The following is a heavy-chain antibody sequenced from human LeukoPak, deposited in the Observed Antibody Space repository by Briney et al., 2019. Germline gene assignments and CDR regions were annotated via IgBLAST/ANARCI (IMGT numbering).Heavy chain of an antibody. CDR2: ISLSGLT. CDR1: GGSISSTNW. V-gene: IGHV4-4*02. D-gene: IGHD1-26*01. CDR3: SRESGAFSPFGY. J-gene: IGHJ4*02. Sequence: PSGTLSFTCGVSGGSISSTNWWSWVRQPPGQGLEWIGEISLSGLTNYNPSLKSRVTMSLDKSKNHLSLNLTSVTAADTAVYYCSRESGAFSPFGYWGQGTLVTVSS.